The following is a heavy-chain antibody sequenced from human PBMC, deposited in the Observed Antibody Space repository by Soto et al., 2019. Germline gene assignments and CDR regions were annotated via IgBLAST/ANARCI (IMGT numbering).Heavy chain of an antibody. V-gene: IGHV3-23*02. D-gene: IGHD6-19*01. CDR3: VRRGSETGWYFDQ. Sequence: EVQLLESGGGLVQPGGSLRLSCAASGFTFYRYDMFWVRQTPRRGLEWVSFISGSGGRIEYGDFVRGRFTASRDNAEDTLSLQMNTLASDETGVYYCVRRGSETGWYFDQWCQGTLVVVSS. CDR1: GFTFYRYD. J-gene: IGHJ4*02. CDR2: ISGSGGRI.